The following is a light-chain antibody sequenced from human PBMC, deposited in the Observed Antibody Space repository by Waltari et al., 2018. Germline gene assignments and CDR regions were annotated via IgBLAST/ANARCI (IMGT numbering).Light chain of an antibody. V-gene: IGLV2-14*01. Sequence: QSALTQPASVSGSPGQSITISCTGTSRAVGAYSYVSWYQQFPGKVPKLIIYDVIRRPSGVSNRFSGSKSGNTASLTISGLQGEDEAHYYCNSYTNNSTLVFGGGTELTVL. J-gene: IGLJ3*02. CDR3: NSYTNNSTLV. CDR1: SRAVGAYSY. CDR2: DVI.